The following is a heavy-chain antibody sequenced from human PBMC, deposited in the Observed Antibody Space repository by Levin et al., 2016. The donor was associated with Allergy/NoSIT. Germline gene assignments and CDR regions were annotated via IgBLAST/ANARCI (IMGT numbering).Heavy chain of an antibody. V-gene: IGHV1-46*01. D-gene: IGHD2-15*01. Sequence: ASVKVSCKASGYTFTSYYMHWVRQAPGQGLEWMGIINPSGGSTSYAQKFQGRVTMTRDTSTSTVYMELSSLRSEDTAVYYCARERCSGGSCYSYFDYWGQGTLVTVSS. CDR2: INPSGGST. CDR3: ARERCSGGSCYSYFDY. J-gene: IGHJ4*02. CDR1: GYTFTSYY.